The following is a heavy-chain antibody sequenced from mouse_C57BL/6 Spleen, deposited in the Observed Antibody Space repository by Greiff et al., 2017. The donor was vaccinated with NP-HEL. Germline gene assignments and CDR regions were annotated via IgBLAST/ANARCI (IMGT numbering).Heavy chain of an antibody. Sequence: DVMLVESGGGLVKPGGSLKLSCAASGFTFSDYGMHWVRQAPEKGLEWVAYISSGSSTIYYADTVKGRFTISRDNAKNTLFLQMTSLRSEDTAMYYCARPRYYGSSYGAMDYWGQGTSVTVSS. V-gene: IGHV5-17*01. CDR2: ISSGSSTI. D-gene: IGHD1-1*01. CDR3: ARPRYYGSSYGAMDY. CDR1: GFTFSDYG. J-gene: IGHJ4*01.